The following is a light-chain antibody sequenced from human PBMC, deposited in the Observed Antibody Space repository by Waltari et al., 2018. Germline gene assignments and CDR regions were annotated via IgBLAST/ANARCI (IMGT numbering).Light chain of an antibody. CDR3: QSYDIDDHWV. V-gene: IGLV6-57*03. CDR2: EDN. Sequence: NFMLTQPHSVSESPGKTVTISCTRSSGPIASNYVQWYQQRPGSAPTTVIYEDNQRPAVVPDRFSGSIDSDSNSASLTISGLQTGDEADYYCQSYDIDDHWVFGGGTKLTVL. CDR1: SGPIASNY. J-gene: IGLJ3*02.